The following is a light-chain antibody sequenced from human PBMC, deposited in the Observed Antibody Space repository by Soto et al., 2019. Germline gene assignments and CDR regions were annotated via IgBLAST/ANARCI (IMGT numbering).Light chain of an antibody. Sequence: QSALTQPPSASGSPGQSVTIPCTGTSSDVGGYNYVSWYQQHPGKAPKLMIYEVSKRPSGVPDRFSGSKSGNTASLTISGLQAEDEADYYCSSYTSDWGVFGTGTKLTVL. V-gene: IGLV2-8*01. J-gene: IGLJ1*01. CDR3: SSYTSDWGV. CDR1: SSDVGGYNY. CDR2: EVS.